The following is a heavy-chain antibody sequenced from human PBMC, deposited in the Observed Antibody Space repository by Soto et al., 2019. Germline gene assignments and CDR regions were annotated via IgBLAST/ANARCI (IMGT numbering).Heavy chain of an antibody. CDR3: ARDHIPLVVVGANLFDY. J-gene: IGHJ4*02. CDR2: ISAYNGNT. D-gene: IGHD3-22*01. CDR1: GYTFTSYG. Sequence: QVQLVQSGAEVKKPGASVKVSCKASGYTFTSYGISWVRRAPGQGLEWMGWISAYNGNTNYAQKLQGRVTMTTDTSTSTAYMELRSLRSDDTAVYYCARDHIPLVVVGANLFDYWGQGTLVTVSS. V-gene: IGHV1-18*01.